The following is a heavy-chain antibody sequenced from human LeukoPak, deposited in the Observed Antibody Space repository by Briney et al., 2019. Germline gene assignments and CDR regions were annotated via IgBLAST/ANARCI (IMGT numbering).Heavy chain of an antibody. Sequence: PSQTLSLTCTVSGGSISSGSYYWSWIRQPAGKGLEWIGRIYTSGSTNYNPSLKSRVTISVDTSKNQFSLKLSSVTAADTAVYYCARGPYRFDPWGQGTLVTVSS. CDR3: ARGPYRFDP. CDR1: GGSISSGSYY. J-gene: IGHJ5*02. V-gene: IGHV4-61*02. D-gene: IGHD1-1*01. CDR2: IYTSGST.